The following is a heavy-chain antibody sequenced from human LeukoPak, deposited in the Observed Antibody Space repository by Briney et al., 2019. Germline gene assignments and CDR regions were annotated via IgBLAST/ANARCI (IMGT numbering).Heavy chain of an antibody. CDR1: GYTFTNFG. D-gene: IGHD4-17*01. CDR2: ISAYNGNT. CDR3: ARDRDYGDYNTQYLFVY. J-gene: IGHJ4*02. V-gene: IGHV1-18*01. Sequence: GASVKASCKASGYTFTNFGISWVRQAPGQGLEWMGWISAYNGNTNYAQRLQGRVTMTTDTSTSTAYMELRSLRSDDTAVYYCARDRDYGDYNTQYLFVYWGQGTLVTVSS.